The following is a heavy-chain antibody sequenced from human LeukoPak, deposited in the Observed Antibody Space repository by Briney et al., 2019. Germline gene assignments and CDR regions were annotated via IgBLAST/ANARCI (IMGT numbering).Heavy chain of an antibody. D-gene: IGHD3-10*01. CDR3: ARSTSVHYLFDY. CDR1: GYSFISYS. V-gene: IGHV5-51*01. Sequence: GESLKISCKGSGYSFISYSIVWVRQMPGKGLEWMGIIYAGDSDTRYSPSFQGQVTMSVDKSITTAYLQWSSLKASDPAMYFCARSTSVHYLFDYWGQGTLVTVSS. CDR2: IYAGDSDT. J-gene: IGHJ4*02.